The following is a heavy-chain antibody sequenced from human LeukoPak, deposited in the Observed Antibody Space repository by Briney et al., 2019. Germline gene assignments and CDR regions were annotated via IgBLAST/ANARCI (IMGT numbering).Heavy chain of an antibody. CDR2: ISTSRSYI. J-gene: IGHJ4*02. CDR3: AKDRVGATLYFDY. CDR1: GFTFSSYE. V-gene: IGHV3-21*05. Sequence: GGSLRLSCAASGFTFSSYEMNWVRQAPGKGLEWVSYISTSRSYIYYADSVKGRFTISRDNSKNTLYLQMNSLRAEDTAVYYCAKDRVGATLYFDYWGQGTLVTVSS. D-gene: IGHD1-26*01.